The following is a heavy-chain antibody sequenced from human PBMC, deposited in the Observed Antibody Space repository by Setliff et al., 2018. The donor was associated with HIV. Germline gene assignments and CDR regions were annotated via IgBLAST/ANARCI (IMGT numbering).Heavy chain of an antibody. J-gene: IGHJ5*02. V-gene: IGHV4-4*09. D-gene: IGHD3-10*01. CDR3: ARRIDNSGSFPDKNWFDT. Sequence: SETLSLTCTVSGGSISSYCWNWIRQSPGRGLEWIGFIFSSGSTKYNPSLQSRVTMSIDTSKNQFSLKLTSVTAADTAGYYCARRIDNSGSFPDKNWFDTWGQGSLVTVSS. CDR1: GGSISSYC. CDR2: IFSSGST.